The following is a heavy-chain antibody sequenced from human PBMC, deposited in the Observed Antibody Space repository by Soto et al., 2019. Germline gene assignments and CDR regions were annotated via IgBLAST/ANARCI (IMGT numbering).Heavy chain of an antibody. D-gene: IGHD3-22*01. CDR3: ARDYYNYYDSTGYYRSPAF. CDR1: EFTIISFA. CDR2: ISYDGSDK. Sequence: AFEFTIISFAVRWILQKTGKGLEWVALISYDGSDKDYADSVKGRFTISRDNSRNTLFLQMNSLRAEDTAVYYCARDYYNYYDSTGYYRSPAFRGQRTLVTVSS. V-gene: IGHV3-30-3*01. J-gene: IGHJ4*02.